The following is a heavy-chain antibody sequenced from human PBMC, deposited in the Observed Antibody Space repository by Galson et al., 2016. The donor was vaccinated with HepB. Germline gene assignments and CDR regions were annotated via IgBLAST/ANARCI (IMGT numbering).Heavy chain of an antibody. D-gene: IGHD4-23*01. J-gene: IGHJ4*02. CDR3: ARANYSGSFDY. CDR2: TSSYNGYT. V-gene: IGHV1-18*01. Sequence: SVKVSCKASDNTFTNFGFTWVRQAPGQGLEWMGWTSSYNGYTDYPQRLQGRITMTADTSTSTVYMELRSLRPDDTAIYYCARANYSGSFDYWGQGTLVTVSS. CDR1: DNTFTNFG.